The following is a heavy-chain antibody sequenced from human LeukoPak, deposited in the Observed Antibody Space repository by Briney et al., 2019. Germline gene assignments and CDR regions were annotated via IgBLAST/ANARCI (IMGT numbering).Heavy chain of an antibody. CDR2: IYTSGST. CDR1: GGSISSYY. CDR3: ARGAHYGDYVFDY. Sequence: ASETLSLICTVCGGSISSYYGSWIRQPAGKGVEWIGRIYTSGSTNSTPSPKSRVTMSVDTTTNQFSLKLSSVTAANTAVYYCARGAHYGDYVFDYWGQGTLVTASS. D-gene: IGHD4-17*01. V-gene: IGHV4-4*07. J-gene: IGHJ4*02.